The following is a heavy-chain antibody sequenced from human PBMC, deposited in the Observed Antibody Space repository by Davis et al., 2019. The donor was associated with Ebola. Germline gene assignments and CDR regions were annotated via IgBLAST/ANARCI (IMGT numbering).Heavy chain of an antibody. D-gene: IGHD6-19*01. CDR2: INPHIGNT. J-gene: IGHJ6*04. CDR1: GYTFTNYG. Sequence: ASVQVSCKASGYTFTNYGITWVRQAPGQGLEWMGWINPHIGNTNYAQNVQGRVIMTSDTATTTAYMEVGSLRSDDTAVYYCAGGEEQWLVGAGTNYYYDMGVWGKGTTVTVSA. V-gene: IGHV1-18*04. CDR3: AGGEEQWLVGAGTNYYYDMGV.